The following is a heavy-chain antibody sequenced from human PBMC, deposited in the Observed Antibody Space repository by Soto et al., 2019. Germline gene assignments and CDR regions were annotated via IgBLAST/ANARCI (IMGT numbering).Heavy chain of an antibody. CDR3: ARESEDLTSNLDY. J-gene: IGHJ4*02. CDR1: GFTFSRYY. CDR2: ISTTSTYT. Sequence: GGSLRLSCAASGFTFSRYYMNWVRQAPGKGLEWVSSISTTSTYTHYADSLKGRFTISRDNAKKLLYLEMDSLRAEDTAVYYCARESEDLTSNLDYWGQGTLVTVSS. V-gene: IGHV3-21*01.